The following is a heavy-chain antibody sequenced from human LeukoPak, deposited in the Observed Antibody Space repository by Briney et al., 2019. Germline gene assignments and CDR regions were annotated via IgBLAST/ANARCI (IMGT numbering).Heavy chain of an antibody. D-gene: IGHD1-26*01. CDR1: GFTFSSYS. J-gene: IGHJ3*02. CDR3: AGEWELFAFDI. CDR2: ISSSSSII. Sequence: GGSLRLSCAASGFTFSSYSMNWVRQAPGKGLEWVSYISSSSSIIYYADSVKGRFTISRDNAKNSLYLQMNSLRAEDTAVYYCAGEWELFAFDIWGQGTMVTVSS. V-gene: IGHV3-48*04.